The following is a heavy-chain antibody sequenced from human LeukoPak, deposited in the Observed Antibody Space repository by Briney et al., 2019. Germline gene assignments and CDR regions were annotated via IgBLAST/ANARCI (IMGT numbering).Heavy chain of an antibody. D-gene: IGHD2-21*02. CDR1: GFTFSTYW. CDR2: INSDGDST. J-gene: IGHJ4*02. CDR3: AKDSCGAYCYSSFDY. Sequence: PGGSLRLSCAASGFTFSTYWMYWVRQAPGKGLVWVSRINSDGDSTSYADSVKGRFTISRDNTKNTLYLQMNSLRAEDTAVYYCAKDSCGAYCYSSFDYWGQGTLVTVSS. V-gene: IGHV3-74*01.